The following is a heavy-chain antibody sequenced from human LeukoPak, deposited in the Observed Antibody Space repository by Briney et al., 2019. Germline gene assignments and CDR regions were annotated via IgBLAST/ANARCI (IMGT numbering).Heavy chain of an antibody. V-gene: IGHV3-30-3*01. CDR3: ARVACTGNSCRPYHYYGMDV. D-gene: IGHD2-15*01. J-gene: IGHJ6*02. CDR1: GFTFSSYA. Sequence: GRSLRLSCAASGFTFSSYAMHWVRQAPGKGLEWVAVISYDGSNKYYADSVKGRFTISRDNSKNTLYLQVNSLRVEDTAVYYCARVACTGNSCRPYHYYGMDVWGQGTSVTVSS. CDR2: ISYDGSNK.